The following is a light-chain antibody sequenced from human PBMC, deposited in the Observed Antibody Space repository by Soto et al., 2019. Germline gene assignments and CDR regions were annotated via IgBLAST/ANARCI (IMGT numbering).Light chain of an antibody. CDR2: EGS. J-gene: IGLJ2*01. V-gene: IGLV2-23*01. Sequence: QSALTQPASGSGSPGQSITISCTGTSSDVGYYNLVSWYQQHPGKAPKLMIYEGSKRPSGVSHRFSGSKSGNTASLTISGLQADDEADYYCCSYAGSSIHVVFGGGTKLTVL. CDR3: CSYAGSSIHVV. CDR1: SSDVGYYNL.